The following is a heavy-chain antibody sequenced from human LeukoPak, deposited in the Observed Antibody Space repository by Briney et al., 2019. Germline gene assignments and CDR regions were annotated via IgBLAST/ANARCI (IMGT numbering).Heavy chain of an antibody. CDR3: AREVSPVYYYDSSAYSVFDAFDI. CDR1: GGSISTFY. CDR2: IYTSGSS. J-gene: IGHJ3*02. Sequence: SETLSLTCSVSGGSISTFYWSWIRQPAGKGLEWIGRIYTSGSSNYNPSLKSRVTILGDESKNQVSLKLSSVTAADTAVYYCAREVSPVYYYDSSAYSVFDAFDIWGQGTMVTVSS. V-gene: IGHV4-4*07. D-gene: IGHD3-22*01.